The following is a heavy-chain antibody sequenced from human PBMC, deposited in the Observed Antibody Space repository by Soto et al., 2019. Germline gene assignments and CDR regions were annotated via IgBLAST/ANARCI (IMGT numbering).Heavy chain of an antibody. D-gene: IGHD3-22*01. CDR2: ISASGAYT. CDR3: AKTLYYYDTSGYQ. Sequence: PGGSLRLSCAASGFTFSSYAMSWVRQAPGKGLEWVSAISASGAYTYYADSVKGRFTISRDNSKNTLYLQMNSLRAEDTAVYYCAKTLYYYDTSGYQWGQGTLVTVSS. V-gene: IGHV3-23*01. J-gene: IGHJ4*02. CDR1: GFTFSSYA.